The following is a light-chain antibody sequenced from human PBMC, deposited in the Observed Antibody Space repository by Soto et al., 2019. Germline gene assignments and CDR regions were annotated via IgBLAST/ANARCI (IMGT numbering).Light chain of an antibody. CDR1: QSVSSSY. V-gene: IGKV3-20*01. J-gene: IGKJ3*01. Sequence: ELVLTQSPGTLSLSTGERAILSCRASQSVSSSYFAWYQQKPGQAPRLLIYGASSRATGIPDRFSGSGSGTDFSLTISRLEPEDFAVYYCQQYVTSQSTCGPGTKVDIK. CDR3: QQYVTSQST. CDR2: GAS.